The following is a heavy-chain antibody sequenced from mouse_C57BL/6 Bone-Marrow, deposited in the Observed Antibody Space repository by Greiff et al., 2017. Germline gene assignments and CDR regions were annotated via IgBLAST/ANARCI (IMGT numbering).Heavy chain of an antibody. CDR1: GFSFTSYA. D-gene: IGHD2-4*01. CDR3: ARKESGWDYDQAWLAY. V-gene: IGHV2-9-1*01. CDR2: IWTGGGP. Sequence: VMLVESGPGLVAPSQSLSITCTVSGFSFTSYAISWVRQPPGKGLEWLGVIWTGGGPNYYSALKSRLSISKDNSKSQVFLKMNSLQTDDTARYYCARKESGWDYDQAWLAYWGQGTLVTVSA. J-gene: IGHJ3*01.